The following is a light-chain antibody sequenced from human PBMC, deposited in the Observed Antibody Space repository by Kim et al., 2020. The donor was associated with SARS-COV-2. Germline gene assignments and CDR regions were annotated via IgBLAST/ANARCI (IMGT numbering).Light chain of an antibody. CDR2: KAS. J-gene: IGKJ1*01. CDR3: QHYSSASGT. V-gene: IGKV1-5*03. Sequence: DIQMTQSPSTLSASVGERVTITCRASQSINSYLAWYQQKPGSAPKLLMYKASSLQTGVPSRFSGSGSGTEFTLTISSLQPDDFATYYCQHYSSASGTFGQGTKVDIK. CDR1: QSINSY.